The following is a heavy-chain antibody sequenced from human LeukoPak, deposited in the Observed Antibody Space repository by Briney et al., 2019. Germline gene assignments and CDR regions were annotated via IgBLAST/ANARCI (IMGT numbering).Heavy chain of an antibody. V-gene: IGHV4-39*01. CDR2: IYYCGST. CDR1: GGSISSSDYY. Sequence: SETLSLTCTVSGGSISSSDYYWGWIRQPPGKGLEWIGSIYYCGSTYYNPSLKSRVTISVDTSMNQFSLKLSFVTTADTAVYYCARALGYCSGGSCTGGYNWFDPWGQGTLVTVSS. J-gene: IGHJ5*02. CDR3: ARALGYCSGGSCTGGYNWFDP. D-gene: IGHD2-15*01.